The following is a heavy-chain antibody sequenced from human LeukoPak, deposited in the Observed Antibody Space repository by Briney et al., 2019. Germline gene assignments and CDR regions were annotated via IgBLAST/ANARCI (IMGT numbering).Heavy chain of an antibody. CDR1: GGTFSSYA. CDR2: IIPIFGTA. V-gene: IGHV1-69*06. D-gene: IGHD3-10*01. Sequence: GASVKVSCKASGGTFSSYAISWVRQAPGQGLEWMGGIIPIFGTANYAQKFQGRVTITADKSTSTAYMELSSPRSEETAVYYCARATGDYGSGSYLVDYYYGMDVWGKGNTVTVSS. J-gene: IGHJ6*04. CDR3: ARATGDYGSGSYLVDYYYGMDV.